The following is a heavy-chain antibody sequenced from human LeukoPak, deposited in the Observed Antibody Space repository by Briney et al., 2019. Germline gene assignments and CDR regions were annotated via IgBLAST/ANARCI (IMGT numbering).Heavy chain of an antibody. J-gene: IGHJ4*02. CDR2: IKEDGSEK. CDR1: GFTFNRGW. Sequence: PGGSLRLSCAPSGFTFNRGWMSWVRQAPGKGLEWVANIKEDGSEKYYVDSVKGRFTISRDIAKNSLYLQMNSLRAEDTAVYYCTRNQDWGQGTLVTVSS. V-gene: IGHV3-7*01. CDR3: TRNQD.